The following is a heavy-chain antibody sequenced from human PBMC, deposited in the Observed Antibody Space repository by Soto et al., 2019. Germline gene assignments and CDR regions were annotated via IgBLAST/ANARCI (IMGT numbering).Heavy chain of an antibody. D-gene: IGHD5-18*01. Sequence: GGSLRLSCTASGFTFSSHWMHWVRQAPGKGLVWVSRVNEDGTTTSYADSVKGRFTISRDNAKNTLFLQMNSLRAEDTAVYYCARDYSYGYFDYWGRGTLVTVSS. V-gene: IGHV3-74*01. CDR1: GFTFSSHW. CDR2: VNEDGTTT. CDR3: ARDYSYGYFDY. J-gene: IGHJ4*02.